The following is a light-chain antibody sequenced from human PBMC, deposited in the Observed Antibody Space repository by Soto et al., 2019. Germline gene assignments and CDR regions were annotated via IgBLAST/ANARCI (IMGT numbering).Light chain of an antibody. V-gene: IGKV4-1*01. CDR1: QSILSSSNNRNY. CDR2: WAS. J-gene: IGKJ4*01. CDR3: QQYYGAPLT. Sequence: DIVMTQSPDSLAVSLGERATINCKSSQSILSSSNNRNYLAWHQQKPGQPPKLLISWASTRGSGVPDRISGSGSGTDFPLTISSLQAEDVAVYYWQQYYGAPLTFGGGTKVEIK.